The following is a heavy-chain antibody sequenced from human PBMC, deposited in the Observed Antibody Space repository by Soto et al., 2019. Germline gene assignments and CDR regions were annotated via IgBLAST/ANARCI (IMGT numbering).Heavy chain of an antibody. Sequence: EVQLVESGGTLVQPGGSLRLSCAASGFTFNTYWMHWVRQAPGKGLVWVSRINSDGTKTTYADSVKGRFTISRDNAKNTVYLQMNSLRAEGTAMYYCATVATNSYNWLDPWGQGTLVTVSS. J-gene: IGHJ5*02. CDR3: ATVATNSYNWLDP. D-gene: IGHD5-12*01. CDR2: INSDGTKT. CDR1: GFTFNTYW. V-gene: IGHV3-74*01.